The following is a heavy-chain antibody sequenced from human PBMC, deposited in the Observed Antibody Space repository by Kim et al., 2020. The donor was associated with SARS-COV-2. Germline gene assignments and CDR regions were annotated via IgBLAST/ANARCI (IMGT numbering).Heavy chain of an antibody. V-gene: IGHV4-39*01. CDR1: GGSVSNNKYY. CDR3: ARHGDYGSGSYYYYYGMDV. J-gene: IGHJ6*02. D-gene: IGHD3-10*01. Sequence: SETLSLTCTVSGGSVSNNKYYWGWISQPPGKGLEWIGSIYYSGSTYYNPSLKSRVTISVDTSKNQFSLKLRSVTAADTAVYYCARHGDYGSGSYYYYYGMDVWGQGTTVTVSS. CDR2: IYYSGST.